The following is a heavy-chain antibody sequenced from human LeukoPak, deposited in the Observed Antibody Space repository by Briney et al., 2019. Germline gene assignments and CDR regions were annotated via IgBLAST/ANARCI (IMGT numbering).Heavy chain of an antibody. CDR1: GYTFTSYG. Sequence: ASVKVSCKSSGYTFTSYGISWVRQAPGQGLEWMGWISAYNGNTNYAQKLQGRVTMTTDTSTSTAYMELRSLRPDDTAVYYCAREAVRYYGSGSYPADYWGQGTLVTVSS. D-gene: IGHD3-10*01. CDR2: ISAYNGNT. CDR3: AREAVRYYGSGSYPADY. J-gene: IGHJ4*02. V-gene: IGHV1-18*01.